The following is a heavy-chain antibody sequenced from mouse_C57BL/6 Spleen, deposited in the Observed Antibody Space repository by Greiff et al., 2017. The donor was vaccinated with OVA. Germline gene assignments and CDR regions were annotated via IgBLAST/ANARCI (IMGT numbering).Heavy chain of an antibody. V-gene: IGHV1-80*01. J-gene: IGHJ1*03. D-gene: IGHD1-1*01. CDR2: IYPGDGDT. Sequence: VQLQQSGAELVKPGASVKISCKASGYAFSSYWMNWVKQRPGKGLEWIGQIYPGDGDTNYNGKFKGKATLTADKSSSTAYMQLSSLTSEDSAVYFCARRHYGSSYGGYFDVWGTGTTVTVSS. CDR3: ARRHYGSSYGGYFDV. CDR1: GYAFSSYW.